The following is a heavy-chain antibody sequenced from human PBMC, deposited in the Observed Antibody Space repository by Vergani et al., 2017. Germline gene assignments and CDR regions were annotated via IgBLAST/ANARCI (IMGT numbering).Heavy chain of an antibody. CDR2: IKQDGSEK. D-gene: IGHD6-13*01. CDR1: GFTFSSYW. V-gene: IGHV3-7*01. CDR3: SRERGRSSSATLDYYYYMDV. Sequence: EVQLVESGGGLVQPGGSLRLSCAASGFTFSSYWMSWVRQAPGKGLEWVANIKQDGSEKYYVDSVKGRFTISRDNAKNSLYLQMNSVRAEDKAVYYCSRERGRSSSATLDYYYYMDVWGKGPTVTVSS. J-gene: IGHJ6*03.